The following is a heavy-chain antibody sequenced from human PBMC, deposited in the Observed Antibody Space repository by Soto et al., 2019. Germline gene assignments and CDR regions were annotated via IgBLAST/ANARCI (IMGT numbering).Heavy chain of an antibody. CDR3: ARGGSTWSAEYYQH. Sequence: ASVKVSCKASGYTFTNYGISWVRQAPGQGPQWMGWISCYNGDTKYTQTLQGRVTMTIDTSTSTAYMELRSLRSDDTAVYYCARGGSTWSAEYYQHWGQGTLVTVSS. D-gene: IGHD6-13*01. J-gene: IGHJ1*01. CDR1: GYTFTNYG. CDR2: ISCYNGDT. V-gene: IGHV1-18*01.